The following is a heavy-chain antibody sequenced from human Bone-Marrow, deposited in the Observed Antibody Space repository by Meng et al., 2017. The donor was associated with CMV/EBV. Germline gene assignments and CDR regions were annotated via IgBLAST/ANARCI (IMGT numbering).Heavy chain of an antibody. CDR3: ARDGDRHAFDLVY. D-gene: IGHD7-27*01. Sequence: ASGFTVRKDWMGWVRQTPGKGLEWVANIKENGREKNYGDSVKGRFIISRDNAKSSVHLQMNSLRADDTAVYYCARDGDRHAFDLVYWGQGTLVTVSS. J-gene: IGHJ4*01. V-gene: IGHV3-7*01. CDR1: GFTVRKDW. CDR2: IKENGREK.